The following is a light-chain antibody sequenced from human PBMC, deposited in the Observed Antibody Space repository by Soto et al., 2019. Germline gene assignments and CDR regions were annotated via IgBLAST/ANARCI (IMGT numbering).Light chain of an antibody. CDR2: AAS. J-gene: IGKJ2*01. V-gene: IGKV3-20*01. Sequence: EIVLTQSPRTLSLSPGERATLSCRASRSFASSYLAWYQQRPGQAPRLLIYAASNRATGIPDRFSGSGSGTDFTLTINRLEAEDSAVYYCQQYGASPPYTFGQGTKVDI. CDR1: RSFASSY. CDR3: QQYGASPPYT.